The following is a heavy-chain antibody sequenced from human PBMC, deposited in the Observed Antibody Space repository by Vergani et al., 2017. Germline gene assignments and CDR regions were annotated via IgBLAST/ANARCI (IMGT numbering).Heavy chain of an antibody. CDR3: VRARCSGPCFMSNWFDS. V-gene: IGHV3-74*01. CDR1: GFNVSSKY. CDR2: IKSDGSIT. Sequence: EVQLVESGGTLVQPGGSLRLACEASGFNVSSKYMSWVRQVPGTGLEWVSRIKSDGSITNYADSVKGRFTISRDNAKNTLYLEMNSLRGDDTAIYYCVRARCSGPCFMSNWFDSWGQGTLVTVSS. J-gene: IGHJ5*01. D-gene: IGHD5-12*01.